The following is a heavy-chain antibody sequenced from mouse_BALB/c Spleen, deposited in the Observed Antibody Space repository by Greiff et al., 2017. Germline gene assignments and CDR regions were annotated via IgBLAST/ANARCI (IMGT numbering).Heavy chain of an antibody. CDR1: GYSITSDYA. Sequence: EVMLVESGPGLVKPSQSLSLTCTVTGYSITSDYAWNWIRQFPGNKLEWMGYISYSGSTSYNPSLKSRISITRDTSKNQFFLQLNSVTTEDTATYYCARLRGWVRGDFFDYWGQGTTLTVSS. V-gene: IGHV3-2*02. CDR3: ARLRGWVRGDFFDY. J-gene: IGHJ2*01. D-gene: IGHD2-14*01. CDR2: ISYSGST.